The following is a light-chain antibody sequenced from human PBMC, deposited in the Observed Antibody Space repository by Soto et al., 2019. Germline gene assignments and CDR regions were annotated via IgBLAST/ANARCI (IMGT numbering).Light chain of an antibody. CDR2: AAS. V-gene: IGKV1-39*01. CDR3: QQSYSSPFT. J-gene: IGKJ2*01. CDR1: QSISSY. Sequence: DIQMTQSPSSLSASVGDRVTITCRASQSISSYLNWYQQKPRKAPELLIYAASSLQSGVPSRFSGSGSGTDFNLTISSLQPEDFATYYCQQSYSSPFTFGQGTSREIK.